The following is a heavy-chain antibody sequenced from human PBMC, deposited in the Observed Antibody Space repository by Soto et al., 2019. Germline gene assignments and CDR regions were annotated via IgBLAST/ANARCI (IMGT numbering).Heavy chain of an antibody. Sequence: EVQLVESGGGLVQPGGSLRLSCAASGFTSSIYWLNWVRQAPGKGLEWVANMKQDGSEKHYLDSVKDRFTISRDNAQGSLHLQLDSLRADDTAVYYCANSTGWFILDWGQGTLVTVSS. CDR3: ANSTGWFILD. D-gene: IGHD6-19*01. CDR2: MKQDGSEK. CDR1: GFTSSIYW. V-gene: IGHV3-7*02. J-gene: IGHJ4*02.